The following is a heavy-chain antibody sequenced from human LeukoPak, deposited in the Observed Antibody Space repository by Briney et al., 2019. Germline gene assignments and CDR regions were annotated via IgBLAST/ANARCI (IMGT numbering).Heavy chain of an antibody. Sequence: PGGSLRLSCATSGFTFSDYYMSWIRQAPGKGLEWLSYISGSGSDINYADSVKGRFTISRDNSKNTLYLQMNSLRAEDTAVYYCAKTTIFPNWFDPWGQGTLVTVSS. V-gene: IGHV3-11*03. CDR2: ISGSGSDI. J-gene: IGHJ5*02. D-gene: IGHD3-3*01. CDR3: AKTTIFPNWFDP. CDR1: GFTFSDYY.